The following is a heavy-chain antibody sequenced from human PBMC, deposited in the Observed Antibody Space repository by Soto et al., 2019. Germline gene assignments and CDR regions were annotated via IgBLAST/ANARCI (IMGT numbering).Heavy chain of an antibody. J-gene: IGHJ4*02. V-gene: IGHV3-23*01. CDR2: ISGSGGST. D-gene: IGHD4-17*01. CDR1: GFTFSSYA. CDR3: AKDFAGFFTVTPSVY. Sequence: GGSLRLSCAASGFTFSSYAMSWVRQAPGKGLEWVSAISGSGGSTYYADSVKGRFTISRDNSKNTLYLQMNSLRAEDTAVYYCAKDFAGFFTVTPSVYWGQGTLVTVSS.